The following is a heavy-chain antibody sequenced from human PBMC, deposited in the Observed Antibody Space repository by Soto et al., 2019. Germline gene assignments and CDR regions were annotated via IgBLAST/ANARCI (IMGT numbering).Heavy chain of an antibody. D-gene: IGHD6-25*01. V-gene: IGHV1-3*01. Sequence: ASVKVSCKASGYTFTGYAMHWVRQAPGQRLEWMGWINAGNGNTKSSQNLQGRVTITRDTSASTVYMELSSLRSEDTAVYYCVRVGGSGWTLDFWGQGTLVTVSS. CDR2: INAGNGNT. CDR1: GYTFTGYA. CDR3: VRVGGSGWTLDF. J-gene: IGHJ4*02.